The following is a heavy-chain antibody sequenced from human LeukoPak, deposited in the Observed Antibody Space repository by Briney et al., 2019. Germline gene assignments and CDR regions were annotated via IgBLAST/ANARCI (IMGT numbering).Heavy chain of an antibody. J-gene: IGHJ4*02. CDR2: IFYSGST. CDR1: GGSISTSSYY. V-gene: IGHV4-39*01. D-gene: IGHD5-12*01. CDR3: ARHRDIVATHYFDY. Sequence: PSETLSLTCTVSGGSISTSSYYWGWVRQPPGKGLEWIGNIFYSGSTYYSPSLKSRVTISVDTSKNQFSLKLSSVTAADTAVYYCARHRDIVATHYFDYWGQGTLVTVSS.